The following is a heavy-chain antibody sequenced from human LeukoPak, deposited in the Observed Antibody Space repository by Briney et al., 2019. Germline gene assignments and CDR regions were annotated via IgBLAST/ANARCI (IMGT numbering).Heavy chain of an antibody. CDR3: AKVRLVAYYYYGMDV. V-gene: IGHV3-30*04. Sequence: GGSLRLSCAASGFTFSSYAMHWVRLAPGKGLEWVAVISYDGSNKYYADSVKGRFTISRDNSKNTLYLQMNSLRAEDTAVYYCAKVRLVAYYYYGMDVWGQGTTVTVSS. D-gene: IGHD6-19*01. CDR2: ISYDGSNK. CDR1: GFTFSSYA. J-gene: IGHJ6*02.